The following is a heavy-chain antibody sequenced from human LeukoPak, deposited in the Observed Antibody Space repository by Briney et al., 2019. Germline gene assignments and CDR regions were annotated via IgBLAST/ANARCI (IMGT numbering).Heavy chain of an antibody. CDR3: ARSAGLGRGYFDY. D-gene: IGHD3/OR15-3a*01. J-gene: IGHJ4*02. CDR2: IKQDGSEK. V-gene: IGHV3-7*01. CDR1: GFTFSSYW. Sequence: GGSLRLSCAASGFTFSSYWMSWVRQAPGKGLEWVANIKQDGSEKYYVDSVKGRFTISRDNAKNSLYLQMNSLRAEDTAVYYCARSAGLGRGYFDYWGQGTLVTVSS.